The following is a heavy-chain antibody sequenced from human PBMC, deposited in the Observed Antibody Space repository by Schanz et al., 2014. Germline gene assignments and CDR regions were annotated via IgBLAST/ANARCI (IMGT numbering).Heavy chain of an antibody. D-gene: IGHD3-9*01. CDR2: IKQDGSEK. J-gene: IGHJ4*02. V-gene: IGHV3-7*05. CDR3: AKQIHYDILTVTRN. Sequence: EVQLLESGGGLVQPGGSLRLSCAASGFTFSSYAMSWVRQAPGKGLEWVANIKQDGSEKYYVDAVKGRFTISRDNAKNSMYLHMKSLRAEDTAVYYCAKQIHYDILTVTRNWGQGTLVTVSS. CDR1: GFTFSSYA.